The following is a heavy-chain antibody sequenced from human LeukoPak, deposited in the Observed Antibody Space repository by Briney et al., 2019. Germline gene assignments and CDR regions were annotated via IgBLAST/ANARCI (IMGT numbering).Heavy chain of an antibody. CDR2: ISYDGSNK. CDR1: GFTFSSYG. V-gene: IGHV3-30*18. D-gene: IGHD1-26*01. Sequence: PGGSLRLSCAASGFTFSSYGMHWVRQAPGKGLEWVAVISYDGSNKYYADSVKGRFTISRDNSKNTLYLQMNSLRAEDTAVYYCAKGGRRSGSYPDAFDIWGQGTMVTVPS. J-gene: IGHJ3*02. CDR3: AKGGRRSGSYPDAFDI.